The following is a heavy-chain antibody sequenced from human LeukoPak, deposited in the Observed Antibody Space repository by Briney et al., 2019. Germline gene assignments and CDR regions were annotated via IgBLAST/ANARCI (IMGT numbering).Heavy chain of an antibody. Sequence: GSVKVSCKASGYTLTGYYMHWVRQAPGQGLEWMGWINPDSGGTKYAQKFQGRVTMTRDTSISTAYMELSRLRSDDTAVYYCARGSSSSWYKYFFDYWGQGTPVTVSS. CDR3: ARGSSSSWYKYFFDY. CDR2: INPDSGGT. J-gene: IGHJ4*02. CDR1: GYTLTGYY. D-gene: IGHD6-13*01. V-gene: IGHV1-2*02.